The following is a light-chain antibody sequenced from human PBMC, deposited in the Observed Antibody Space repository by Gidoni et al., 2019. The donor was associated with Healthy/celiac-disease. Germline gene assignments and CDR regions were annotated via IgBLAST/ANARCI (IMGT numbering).Light chain of an antibody. CDR1: QRVSSSY. Sequence: EIVLTQSPGTLSLSPGERATLSCRDSQRVSSSYLAWYQQKPGQAPRLLIYGASSRATGIPDRFSGSGSGTDFTLTISRLEPEDFAVYYCQQYGSSPWTFGQGTKVEIK. CDR3: QQYGSSPWT. CDR2: GAS. J-gene: IGKJ1*01. V-gene: IGKV3-20*01.